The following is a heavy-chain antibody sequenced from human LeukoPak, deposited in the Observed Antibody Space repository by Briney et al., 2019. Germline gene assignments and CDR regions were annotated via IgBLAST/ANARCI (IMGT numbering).Heavy chain of an antibody. J-gene: IGHJ4*02. CDR2: IYYSWDT. CDR3: ATTSYYYDSPDY. CDR1: GGSISSTSYY. Sequence: SETLSLTCAVSGGSISSTSYYGAWIRKPPGKGLKWIGSIYYSWDTYYNPSLKSRVTISVDTSKNQFSLKLSSVTAADTAVYYCATTSYYYDSPDYWGQGTLVTVSS. V-gene: IGHV4-39*01. D-gene: IGHD3-22*01.